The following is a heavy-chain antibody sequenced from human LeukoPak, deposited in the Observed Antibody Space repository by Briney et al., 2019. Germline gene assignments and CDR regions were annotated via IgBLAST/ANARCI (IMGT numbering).Heavy chain of an antibody. V-gene: IGHV3-7*04. CDR1: GFTFTGYW. CDR2: IKQDGSEK. Sequence: GGSLRLSCAASGFTFTGYWMSWVRQAPGKGVEWVANIKQDGSEKYYVDSVKGRFTISRDNAKNSLSLQMNSLRAEDTAVYYCARNGDYDGRGFYYFFDSWGRGTLLTVSS. D-gene: IGHD3-22*01. J-gene: IGHJ4*02. CDR3: ARNGDYDGRGFYYFFDS.